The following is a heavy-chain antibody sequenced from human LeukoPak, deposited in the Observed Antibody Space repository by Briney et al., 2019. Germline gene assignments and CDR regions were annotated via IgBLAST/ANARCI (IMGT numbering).Heavy chain of an antibody. D-gene: IGHD2-15*01. CDR2: MNPNSGNT. CDR3: ARVLRYCSGGNCYSGGLGYMDV. V-gene: IGHV1-8*03. Sequence: GASVKVSCKASGYTFTSYDINWVRQATGQGLEWMGWMNPNSGNTGYAQKFQGRVTITRNTSISTAYMELSSLRSEDTAVYYCARVLRYCSGGNCYSGGLGYMDVWGKGTTVTISS. CDR1: GYTFTSYD. J-gene: IGHJ6*03.